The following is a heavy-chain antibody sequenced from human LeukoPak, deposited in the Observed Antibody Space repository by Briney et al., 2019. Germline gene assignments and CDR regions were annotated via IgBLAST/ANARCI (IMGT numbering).Heavy chain of an antibody. D-gene: IGHD2-2*03. CDR1: GFTFDDYA. CDR2: ISWDGGST. V-gene: IGHV3-43D*03. J-gene: IGHJ3*02. CDR3: AKVDRTGAFDI. Sequence: GGSLRLSCAASGFTFDDYAMHWVRQAPGKGLEWVSLISWDGGSTYHADSVKGRFTISRDNSKNSLYLQMNSLRAEDTALYYCAKVDRTGAFDIWGQGTMVTVSS.